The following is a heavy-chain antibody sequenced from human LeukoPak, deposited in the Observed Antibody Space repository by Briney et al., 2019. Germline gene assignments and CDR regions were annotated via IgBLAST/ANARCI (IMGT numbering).Heavy chain of an antibody. CDR2: IYYSGST. CDR1: GGSISSGDYS. CDR3: ARVELRQVFMDV. D-gene: IGHD1-26*01. V-gene: IGHV4-30-4*01. Sequence: SQTLSLTCSVSGGSISSGDYSWSWLRPPPGTGLERIGYIYYSGSTYYNPSLKIRVTISVDTSKNQFSLKLSSVTAADTAVYYCARVELRQVFMDVWGQGTTVTVSS. J-gene: IGHJ6*02.